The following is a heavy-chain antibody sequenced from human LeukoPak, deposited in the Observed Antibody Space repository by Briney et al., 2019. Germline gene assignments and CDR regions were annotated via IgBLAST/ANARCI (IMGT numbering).Heavy chain of an antibody. J-gene: IGHJ4*02. CDR1: GGSIRSYY. Sequence: SETLSLTCTVSGGSIRSYYWSWIRQPPGRGLEWIGYIYYSGSTNYNPSLKSRVTISVDTSKNQFSLKLSSVTAADTAVYYCARQGAGVPFDYWGRGTLVTVSS. CDR3: ARQGAGVPFDY. V-gene: IGHV4-59*08. CDR2: IYYSGST. D-gene: IGHD3-10*01.